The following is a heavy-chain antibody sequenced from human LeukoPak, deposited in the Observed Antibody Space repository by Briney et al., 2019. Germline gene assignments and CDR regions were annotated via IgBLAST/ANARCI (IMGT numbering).Heavy chain of an antibody. CDR1: GYSISSGYY. D-gene: IGHD6-19*01. CDR3: ARDFPSSGWIIDYWSQGTGGIDY. J-gene: IGHJ4*02. CDR2: IYHSGST. V-gene: IGHV4-38-2*02. Sequence: SETLSLTCTVSGYSISSGYYWGWIRQPPGKGLEWIGSIYHSGSTYYNPSLKSRVTISVDTSKNQFSLKLSSVTAADTAVYYCARDFPSSGWIIDYWSQGTGGIDYWGQGTLVTVSS.